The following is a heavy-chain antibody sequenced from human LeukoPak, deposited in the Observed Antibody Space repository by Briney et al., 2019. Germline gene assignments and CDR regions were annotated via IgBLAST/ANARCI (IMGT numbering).Heavy chain of an antibody. V-gene: IGHV4-39*01. D-gene: IGHD2-15*01. CDR1: GDSISSSLFY. Sequence: SETLSLTCNVSGDSISSSLFYWGWIRQPPGKGLEWIGSIYYSGSTSYNPSLKSRVTISVDTSKNQFSLNLSSVTAADTAIYYCALSSLGYCDTTTCGLYFDYWGRPTLVTVSS. CDR2: IYYSGST. CDR3: ALSSLGYCDTTTCGLYFDY. J-gene: IGHJ4*02.